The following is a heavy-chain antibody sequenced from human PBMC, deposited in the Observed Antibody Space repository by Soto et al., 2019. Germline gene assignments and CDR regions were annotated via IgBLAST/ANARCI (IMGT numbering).Heavy chain of an antibody. CDR3: ARVQRDAAMGHFDY. Sequence: PSETLSLTCVVSGGSISSGNWWSWVRQSPRKGLEWIGEISHSGNTNHNPSLKSRVTISIDKSKNQFSLKLTSVTAADTAVYYCARVQRDAAMGHFDYWGQGSLVT. CDR1: GGSISSGNW. D-gene: IGHD6-25*01. V-gene: IGHV4-4*02. J-gene: IGHJ4*02. CDR2: ISHSGNT.